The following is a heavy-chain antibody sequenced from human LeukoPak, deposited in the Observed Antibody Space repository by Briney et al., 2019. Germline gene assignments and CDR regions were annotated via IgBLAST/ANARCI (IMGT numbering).Heavy chain of an antibody. CDR3: AIVAGDQTYYDFWSGYLPSDY. Sequence: GGSLRLSCAASGFTFSSYEMNWVRQAPGKGLEWVSYISSSGSTIYYADSVKGRFTISRDNAKNSLYLQMNSLRAGDTAVYYCAIVAGDQTYYDFWSGYLPSDYWGQGTLVTVSS. J-gene: IGHJ4*02. V-gene: IGHV3-48*03. CDR2: ISSSGSTI. D-gene: IGHD3-3*01. CDR1: GFTFSSYE.